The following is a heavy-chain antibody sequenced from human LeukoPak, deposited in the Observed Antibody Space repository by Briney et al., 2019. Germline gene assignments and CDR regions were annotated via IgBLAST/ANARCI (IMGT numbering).Heavy chain of an antibody. CDR3: ARHPSHYYDSSGYLAPFDY. D-gene: IGHD3-22*01. V-gene: IGHV5-51*01. Sequence: GESLKISCQASGYSFTSSWIGWARQMPGKGLEWMAIINPGDSDTRYSPSFQGQVTISADKSISTVYLQWGSLKASDTAMYYCARHPSHYYDSSGYLAPFDYWGQGTLVTVSS. CDR1: GYSFTSSW. CDR2: INPGDSDT. J-gene: IGHJ4*02.